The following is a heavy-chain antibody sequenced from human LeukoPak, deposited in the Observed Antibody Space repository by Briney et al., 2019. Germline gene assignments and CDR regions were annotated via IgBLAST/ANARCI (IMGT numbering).Heavy chain of an antibody. J-gene: IGHJ3*02. D-gene: IGHD6-19*01. CDR2: IYSRGST. V-gene: IGHV4-4*07. CDR3: ARDPMAGTFRAFDI. CDR1: GGSISSYY. Sequence: SETLSLTCTVSGGSISSYYWSWIRQPAGKGPEWIGRIYSRGSTNYNPSLQSRVTMSVDTSKNQISLRLNSVTAADTAVYYCARDPMAGTFRAFDIWGQGTMVTVSS.